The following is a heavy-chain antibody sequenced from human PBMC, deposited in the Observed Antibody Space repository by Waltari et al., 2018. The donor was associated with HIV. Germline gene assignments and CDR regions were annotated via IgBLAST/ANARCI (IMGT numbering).Heavy chain of an antibody. J-gene: IGHJ2*01. V-gene: IGHV3-23*04. CDR2: ISGSGGST. CDR3: AKAPLYYWYFDL. CDR1: GFTFSSYA. D-gene: IGHD2-2*02. Sequence: EVQLVESGGGLVQPGGSLRLSCAASGFTFSSYAMSWIRQAPGKGLEGVSAISGSGGSTYYADSVKGRFTISRDNSKNTLYLQMNSLRAEDTAVYYCAKAPLYYWYFDLWGRGTLVTVSS.